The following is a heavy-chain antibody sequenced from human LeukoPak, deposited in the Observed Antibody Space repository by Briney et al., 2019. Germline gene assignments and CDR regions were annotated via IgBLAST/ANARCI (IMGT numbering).Heavy chain of an antibody. V-gene: IGHV1-8*01. J-gene: IGHJ3*02. CDR3: ARAAGVVVPAAIRRNGIDI. Sequence: ASVKVSCKASGYTFTSYDINWVRQATGQGLEWMGWMNPKSGNTGYAQKFQGRVTMTRNTSISTAYMELSSLRSEDTAVYYCARAAGVVVPAAIRRNGIDIWGQGTMVTVSS. CDR2: MNPKSGNT. CDR1: GYTFTSYD. D-gene: IGHD2-2*01.